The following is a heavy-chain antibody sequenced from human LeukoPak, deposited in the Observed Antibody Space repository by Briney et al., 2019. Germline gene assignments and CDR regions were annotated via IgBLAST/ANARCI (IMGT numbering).Heavy chain of an antibody. Sequence: GSLSLSCAASGFTFRRFAIGWVRQAPRKGLEWVSAINSGGSTYYADSVKGRFTSSTDNSKDTMYLQMNSLRAEDTAVYYCVKGSAAGRPYYFDYWGQGTLVTVSS. D-gene: IGHD2-21*01. CDR1: GFTFRRFA. V-gene: IGHV3-23*01. CDR2: INSGGST. J-gene: IGHJ4*02. CDR3: VKGSAAGRPYYFDY.